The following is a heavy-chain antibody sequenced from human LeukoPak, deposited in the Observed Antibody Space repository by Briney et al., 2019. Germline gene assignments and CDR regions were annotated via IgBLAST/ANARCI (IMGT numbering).Heavy chain of an antibody. CDR3: ARGEGYDFWSGYPGHWYFDL. CDR1: SGSISSGGYS. Sequence: ASQTLSLTCAVSSGSISSGGYSWSWIRQPPGKGLEWIGYIYHSGSTYYNPSLKSRVTISVDRSKNQFSLKLSSVTAADTAVYYCARGEGYDFWSGYPGHWYFDLWGRGTLVTVSS. D-gene: IGHD3-3*01. J-gene: IGHJ2*01. V-gene: IGHV4-30-2*01. CDR2: IYHSGST.